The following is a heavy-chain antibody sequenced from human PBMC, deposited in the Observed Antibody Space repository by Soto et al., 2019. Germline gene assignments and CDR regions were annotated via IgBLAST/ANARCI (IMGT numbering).Heavy chain of an antibody. CDR2: IVPKFGTS. CDR3: AREMASGYSRTWFDP. V-gene: IGHV1-69*06. CDR1: GGIGSNYA. D-gene: IGHD2-15*01. J-gene: IGHJ5*02. Sequence: QEHLVQSGAEVKKPGSSVNVSCRASGGIGSNYAISWVRQAPGQGLEWMGGIVPKFGTSNYAQRFKGRVTISVDKSTNSVYMELSSLRSQDTAIYYCAREMASGYSRTWFDPWGQGTLVTVSS.